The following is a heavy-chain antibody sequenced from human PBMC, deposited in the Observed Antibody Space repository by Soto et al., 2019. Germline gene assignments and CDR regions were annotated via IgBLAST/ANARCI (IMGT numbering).Heavy chain of an antibody. CDR3: ARRKGDYYDSSGYHYYFDY. Sequence: VKVSCKASGSTFTDYYVHWVRQAPGQGLEWMGWINPNSGGTKSAQKFQGRVTMTRDTSISTAYMELSRLRSDDTAVYYCARRKGDYYDSSGYHYYFDYWGQGTLVTVSS. J-gene: IGHJ4*02. CDR2: INPNSGGT. D-gene: IGHD3-22*01. V-gene: IGHV1-2*02. CDR1: GSTFTDYY.